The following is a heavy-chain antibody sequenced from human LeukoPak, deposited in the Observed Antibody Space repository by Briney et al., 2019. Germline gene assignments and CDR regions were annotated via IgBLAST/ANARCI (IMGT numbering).Heavy chain of an antibody. V-gene: IGHV3-23*01. Sequence: PGGSLRLSCAASGFTFSRYAMSWVRQAPGEGLEWVSTVSGTGGSTYYGDSVKGRFTISRDNSKNMLYLQMNNLRAEDTAVFYCARDQYDTWSRRGNFDSWGQGTLVIVSS. CDR3: ARDQYDTWSRRGNFDS. J-gene: IGHJ4*02. CDR1: GFTFSRYA. CDR2: VSGTGGST. D-gene: IGHD3-3*01.